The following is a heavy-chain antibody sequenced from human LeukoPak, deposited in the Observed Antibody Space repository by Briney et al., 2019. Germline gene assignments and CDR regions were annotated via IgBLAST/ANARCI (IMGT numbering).Heavy chain of an antibody. CDR2: ISYDGSNK. CDR1: GFTFSSYG. J-gene: IGHJ4*02. Sequence: GRSLRLSCAAPGFTFSSYGMHWVRQAPGKGLEWVAVISYDGSNKYYADSVKGRFTISRDNSKNTLYLQMNSLRAEDTAVYYCARGWFGELDFDYWGQGTLVTVSS. V-gene: IGHV3-30*03. CDR3: ARGWFGELDFDY. D-gene: IGHD3-10*01.